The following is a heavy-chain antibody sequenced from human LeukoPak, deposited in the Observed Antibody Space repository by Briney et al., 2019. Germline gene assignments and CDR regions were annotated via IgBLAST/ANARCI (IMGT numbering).Heavy chain of an antibody. V-gene: IGHV3-23*01. CDR2: ITGSGGGT. CDR1: GFTFSNSA. Sequence: GGSLRLSCAASGFTFSNSAMSWVRQAPGKGLEWVSAITGSGGGTNYADSVKGRFTISRDNSKNTLDLQVNSLRAEDTAVYYCAKEAVEYFDYWGQGTLVTVSS. J-gene: IGHJ4*02. CDR3: AKEAVEYFDY.